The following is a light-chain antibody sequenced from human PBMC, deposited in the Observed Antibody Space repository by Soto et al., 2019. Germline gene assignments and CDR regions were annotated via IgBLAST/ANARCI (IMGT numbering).Light chain of an antibody. CDR3: QQRSNLPLT. CDR2: DAS. CDR1: QSVSSY. Sequence: EIVLTQSPATLSLSPGERATLSCRASQSVSSYLAWYQQKPGQAPRLLIYDASNSATGIPARFSGSGSGTDFTLTISSLEPEDFAVYYCQQRSNLPLTFGGGTKVEIK. J-gene: IGKJ4*01. V-gene: IGKV3-11*01.